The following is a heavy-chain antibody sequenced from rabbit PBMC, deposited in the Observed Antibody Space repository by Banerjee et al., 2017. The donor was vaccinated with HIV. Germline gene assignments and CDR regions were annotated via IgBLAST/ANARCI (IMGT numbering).Heavy chain of an antibody. V-gene: IGHV1S45*01. D-gene: IGHD7-1*01. CDR2: IYGGSSSNT. CDR3: GRSAGYPGGGHTNL. CDR1: GFDLNSYYY. Sequence: QEQLEESGGDLVKPGASLTLTCTASGFDLNSYYYMSWVRQAPGKGLEWIACIYGGSSSNTAYANWAKGRFTISKSSSTTVTLQMTSLTAADTATYFCGRSAGYPGGGHTNLWGQGTLVTVS. J-gene: IGHJ3*01.